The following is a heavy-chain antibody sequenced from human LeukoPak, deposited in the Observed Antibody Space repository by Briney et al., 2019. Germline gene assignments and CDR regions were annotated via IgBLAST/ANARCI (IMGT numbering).Heavy chain of an antibody. J-gene: IGHJ3*02. CDR1: GFTFDDYA. CDR2: ISWNSGSI. D-gene: IGHD1-26*01. CDR3: AKDIRWELLHAFDI. Sequence: GRSLRLSCAASGFTFDDYAMHWVRQAPGKGLEWVSGISWNSGSIGYADSVKGRFTISRDNAKNSLYLQMNSLRAEDMALYYCAKDIRWELLHAFDIWGQGTMVTVPS. V-gene: IGHV3-9*03.